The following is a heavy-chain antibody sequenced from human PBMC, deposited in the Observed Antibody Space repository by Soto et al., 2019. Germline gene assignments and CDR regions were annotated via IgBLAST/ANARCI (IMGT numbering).Heavy chain of an antibody. Sequence: EVQLVQSGAEVKKPGESLKISCKGSGYSFTSYWIGWVRQMPGKGLEWMGIIYPGDSDTRYSPSFQGQVTISADKSISTAYLQWSSLNASDTAKYYCARQGIVVVPAATNSYYYYYMDVWGKGTTVTVSS. D-gene: IGHD2-2*01. CDR1: GYSFTSYW. CDR2: IYPGDSDT. V-gene: IGHV5-51*01. J-gene: IGHJ6*03. CDR3: ARQGIVVVPAATNSYYYYYMDV.